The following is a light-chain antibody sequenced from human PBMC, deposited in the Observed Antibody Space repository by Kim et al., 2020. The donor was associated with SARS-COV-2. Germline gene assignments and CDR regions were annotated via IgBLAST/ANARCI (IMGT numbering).Light chain of an antibody. CDR2: QDK. V-gene: IGLV3-1*01. J-gene: IGLJ3*02. CDR1: KLGDKY. Sequence: SYELTQPPSVSVSTGQTATITCFGEKLGDKYASWYQQKPGQSPILVVYQDKKRPSGIPERFSGSNSGNTATLTISGAQALDEAVYYCQTWDRIAWVFGGGTNMNV. CDR3: QTWDRIAWV.